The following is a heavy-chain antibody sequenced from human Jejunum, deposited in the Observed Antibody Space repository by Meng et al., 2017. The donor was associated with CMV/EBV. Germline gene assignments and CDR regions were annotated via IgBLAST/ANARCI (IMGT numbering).Heavy chain of an antibody. CDR3: ARDNVVHYYYGLDV. J-gene: IGHJ6*02. CDR1: GGSITNYY. D-gene: IGHD2-21*01. V-gene: IGHV4-59*01. Sequence: SGGSITNYYGSWIRQTPGKGLEWIGCIYYTGSTNYNPSLKSRVTISVDTSKNQFSLKLSSVTAADTAVYYCARDNVVHYYYGLDVWGQGTTVTVSS. CDR2: IYYTGST.